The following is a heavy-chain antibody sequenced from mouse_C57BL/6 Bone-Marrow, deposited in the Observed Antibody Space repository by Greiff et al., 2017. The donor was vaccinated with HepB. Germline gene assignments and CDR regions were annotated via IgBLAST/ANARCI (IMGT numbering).Heavy chain of an antibody. V-gene: IGHV14-1*01. J-gene: IGHJ3*01. CDR3: TTYPNFPCAY. CDR1: GFNIKDYY. CDR2: IDPEDGDT. Sequence: VHVKQSGAELVRPGASVKLSCTASGFNIKDYYMHWVKQRPEQGLEWIGRIDPEDGDTEYAPKFQGKATMTADTSSNTAYLQLSSLTSEDTAVYYCTTYPNFPCAYWGQGTLVTVSA.